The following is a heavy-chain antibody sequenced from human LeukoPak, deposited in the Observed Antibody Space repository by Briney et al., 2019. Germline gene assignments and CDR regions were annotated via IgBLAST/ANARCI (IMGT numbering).Heavy chain of an antibody. CDR1: GYIFSSHG. J-gene: IGHJ3*02. V-gene: IGHV1-18*01. D-gene: IGHD2-2*02. CDR2: ITTYKGNM. CDR3: ARAHCSSTSCSTGDI. Sequence: ASVKVSCKASGYIFSSHGISWVRQAPGEGLEWMGWITTYKGNMAYAPKFQGRVTMTTDTSTSTAYMELSSLRSEDTAVYYCARAHCSSTSCSTGDIWGQGTMVTVSS.